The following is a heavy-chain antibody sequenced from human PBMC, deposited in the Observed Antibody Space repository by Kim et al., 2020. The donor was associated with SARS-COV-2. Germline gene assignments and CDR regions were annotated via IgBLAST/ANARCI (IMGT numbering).Heavy chain of an antibody. CDR2: XSSSGTYT. V-gene: IGHV3-11*05. CDR3: VRVAVGXSSWYYFDP. D-gene: IGHD6-13*01. Sequence: GGSLRLSCAASGINFSYYYMSWIRQAPGKGLXWVSYXSSSGTYTKYADSLKGRFTISRDNXENSXXLEMNSLRAEDTAVYYCVRVAVGXSSWYYFDPWGQGTLVTVSS. CDR1: GINFSYYY. J-gene: IGHJ4*02.